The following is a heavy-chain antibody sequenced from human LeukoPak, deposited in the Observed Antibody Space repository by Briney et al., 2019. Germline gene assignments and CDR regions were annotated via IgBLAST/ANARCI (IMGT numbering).Heavy chain of an antibody. V-gene: IGHV1-24*01. CDR2: FDPEDGET. J-gene: IGHJ4*02. CDR3: ATRTGGKGIAAAGYDY. D-gene: IGHD6-13*01. CDR1: GYTLTELS. Sequence: ASVKVSCKVSGYTLTELSMHWVRQAPGKGLEWMGGFDPEDGETIYAQKSQGRVTMTEDTSTDTAYMELSSLRSEDTAVYYCATRTGGKGIAAAGYDYWGQGTLVTVSS.